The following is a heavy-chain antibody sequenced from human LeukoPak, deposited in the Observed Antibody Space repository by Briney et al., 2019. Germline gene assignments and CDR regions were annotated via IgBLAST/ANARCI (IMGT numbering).Heavy chain of an antibody. CDR3: ARDKAYSSSPSHWYFDL. D-gene: IGHD6-13*01. Sequence: ASVKVSCKVSGYTLIELSMHWVRQAPGKGLEWMGGFDPEDGETIYAQKFQGRVTMTRDTSTSTVYMELSSLRSEDTAVYYCARDKAYSSSPSHWYFDLWGRGTLVTVSS. CDR2: FDPEDGET. V-gene: IGHV1-24*01. J-gene: IGHJ2*01. CDR1: GYTLIELS.